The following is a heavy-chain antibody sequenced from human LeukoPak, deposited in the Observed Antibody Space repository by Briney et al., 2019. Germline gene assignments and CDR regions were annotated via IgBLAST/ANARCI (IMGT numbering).Heavy chain of an antibody. Sequence: ASVKVSCKASGYTFTDNYMHWVRQAPGQGLEWMGWINPNRGGTNYAQRFQGRVTMTRDTSISTAYMELSRLRSDDTAVYYCARKAVGTDGLNYWGQGTLVTVSS. J-gene: IGHJ4*02. CDR3: ARKAVGTDGLNY. D-gene: IGHD6-19*01. V-gene: IGHV1-2*02. CDR1: GYTFTDNY. CDR2: INPNRGGT.